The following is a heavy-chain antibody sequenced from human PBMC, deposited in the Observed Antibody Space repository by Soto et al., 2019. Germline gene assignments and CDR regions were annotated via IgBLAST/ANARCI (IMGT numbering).Heavy chain of an antibody. V-gene: IGHV3-23*01. CDR2: VSGDSATT. D-gene: IGHD2-21*01. Sequence: GWSLRLSCAASGFTFSNNAMTWVRQAPGKGLEWVSIVSGDSATTYYADSVKGRFTVSRDNSKNTVYLQMNSLRAEDTAIYYCVKDNNCADPFWGQGTQDAVSS. J-gene: IGHJ4*02. CDR1: GFTFSNNA. CDR3: VKDNNCADPF.